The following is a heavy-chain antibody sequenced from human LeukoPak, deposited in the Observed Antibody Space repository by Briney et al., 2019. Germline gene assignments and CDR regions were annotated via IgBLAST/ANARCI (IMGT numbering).Heavy chain of an antibody. J-gene: IGHJ4*02. Sequence: SETLSLTCTVSGGSLSSSNYYWGWIRQPPGKGLEWIGSIHYSGSTYYNPSLKSRVTMSVDTSKDQFSLRLSSVNAADTAVYYCARDILATSIAAPYYWGQGTLVTVSS. CDR1: GGSLSSSNYY. CDR2: IHYSGST. V-gene: IGHV4-39*07. D-gene: IGHD6-13*01. CDR3: ARDILATSIAAPYY.